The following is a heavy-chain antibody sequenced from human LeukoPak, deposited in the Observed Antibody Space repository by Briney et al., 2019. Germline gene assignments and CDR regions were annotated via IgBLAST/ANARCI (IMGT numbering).Heavy chain of an antibody. D-gene: IGHD6-13*01. V-gene: IGHV3-30-3*01. CDR2: ISYDGANK. J-gene: IGHJ4*02. CDR1: GFSFSIYA. Sequence: PGGSLRLSCAASGFSFSIYAIHWVRQAPGKGLEWVVLISYDGANKYYADSVKGRFTVSRDNSRNTVYLQMNSLRPEDTAVYYCARANRLTAAATGGYFDCWGQGTLVPVSS. CDR3: ARANRLTAAATGGYFDC.